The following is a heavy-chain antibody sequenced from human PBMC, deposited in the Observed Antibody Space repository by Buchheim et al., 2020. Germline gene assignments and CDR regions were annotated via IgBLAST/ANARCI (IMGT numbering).Heavy chain of an antibody. V-gene: IGHV4-4*02. D-gene: IGHD2-21*01. Sequence: QVQLQESGPGLVKPSGTLSLTCDVSGGSISSNYWWSWVRQPPGMGLEWIGEIYHSGSTNYNPSLKGRVTISVDKSKNQFYLKLTSVTAADTAVYYCARIPYYYYYGLDVWGKGTT. CDR1: GGSISSNYW. CDR3: ARIPYYYYYGLDV. J-gene: IGHJ6*04. CDR2: IYHSGST.